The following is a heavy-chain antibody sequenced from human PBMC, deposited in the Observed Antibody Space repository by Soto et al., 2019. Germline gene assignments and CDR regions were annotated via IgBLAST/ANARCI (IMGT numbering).Heavy chain of an antibody. J-gene: IGHJ6*02. CDR1: GSGFIDSR. CDR3: SADRPDIGVGWWV. CDR2: IVVASGQT. D-gene: IGHD2-15*01. V-gene: IGHV1-58*02. Sequence: AVKVSCKASGSGFIDSRIQWVGQAHGQRLEWIGWIVVASGQTNYAQNFRGRVAITRDTSTATAYIQLTGLTSEATAVYFCSADRPDIGVGWWVWGQGTTVTVSS.